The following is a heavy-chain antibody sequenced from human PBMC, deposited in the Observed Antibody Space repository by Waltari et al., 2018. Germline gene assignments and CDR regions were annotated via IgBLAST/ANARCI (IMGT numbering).Heavy chain of an antibody. J-gene: IGHJ3*02. CDR1: GDSVPSNSHA. CDR2: TYYRSKWYN. D-gene: IGHD4-17*01. V-gene: IGHV6-1*01. CDR3: ARDPGTTVVTGDAFDI. Sequence: QVQLQQSGPGLVKPSQTLSLTCAISGDSVPSNSHAWNWIRQSLPRGLEWLGRTYYRSKWYNDYAVSVKSRITINPDTSKNQFSLQLNSVTPEDTAVYYCARDPGTTVVTGDAFDIWGQGTMVTVSS.